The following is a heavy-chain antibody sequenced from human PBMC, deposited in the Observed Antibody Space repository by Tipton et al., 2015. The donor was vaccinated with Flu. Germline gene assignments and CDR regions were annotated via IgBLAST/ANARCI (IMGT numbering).Heavy chain of an antibody. Sequence: LRLSRTVSGGSISSGGYYWSWIRQHPGKGLEWIGYIYYSGSTYYNPSLKSRVTISVDTSKNQFSLKLSSVTAADTAVYYCARDGQLGYDSSGYYYPSRGMDVWGQGTTVTVSS. D-gene: IGHD3-22*01. V-gene: IGHV4-31*02. CDR2: IYYSGST. CDR3: ARDGQLGYDSSGYYYPSRGMDV. CDR1: GGSISSGGYY. J-gene: IGHJ6*02.